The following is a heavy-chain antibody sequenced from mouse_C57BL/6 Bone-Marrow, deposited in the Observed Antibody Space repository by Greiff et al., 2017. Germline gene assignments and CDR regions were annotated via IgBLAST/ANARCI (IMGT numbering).Heavy chain of an antibody. V-gene: IGHV5-12*01. D-gene: IGHD3-2*01. J-gene: IGHJ3*01. CDR2: ISNGGGST. Sequence: EVKLVESGGGLVQPGGSLKLSCAASGFTFSDYYMYWVRQTPEKRLEWVAYISNGGGSTYYPDTVKGRFTISRDNAKNTLYLQMSRLKSEDTAMYYCARHGTARAYWGQGTLVTVSA. CDR3: ARHGTARAY. CDR1: GFTFSDYY.